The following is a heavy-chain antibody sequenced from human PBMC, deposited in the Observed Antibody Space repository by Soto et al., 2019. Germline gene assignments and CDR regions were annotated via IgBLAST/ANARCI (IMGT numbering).Heavy chain of an antibody. Sequence: SETLSLTXTVSGGSISSYYWSWIRQPPGKGLEWIGYIYYSGSTNYSPSLKSRVTISVDTSKNQFSLKLSSVTAADTAVYYCARFRDAFDYWGQGTLVTVSS. CDR2: IYYSGST. CDR3: ARFRDAFDY. CDR1: GGSISSYY. V-gene: IGHV4-59*01. J-gene: IGHJ4*02.